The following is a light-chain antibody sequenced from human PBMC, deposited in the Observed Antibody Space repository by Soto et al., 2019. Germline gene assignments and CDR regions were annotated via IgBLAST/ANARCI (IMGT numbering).Light chain of an antibody. CDR3: QQRSNGFT. Sequence: ELVLPQSPATLSLSPGERATLSCRASQSVSSYLAWYQQKPGQAPRLLIYDASNRATGIPARFSGSGSGTDFTLTISSLEPEDFAVYYCQQRSNGFTFGPGTKVDIK. CDR1: QSVSSY. V-gene: IGKV3-11*01. J-gene: IGKJ3*01. CDR2: DAS.